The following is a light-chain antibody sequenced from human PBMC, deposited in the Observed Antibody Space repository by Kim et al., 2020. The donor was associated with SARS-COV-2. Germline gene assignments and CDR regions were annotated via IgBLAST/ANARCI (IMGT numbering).Light chain of an antibody. CDR2: GKN. CDR3: NSRDSNDNVV. J-gene: IGLJ2*01. V-gene: IGLV3-19*01. Sequence: VAWGPTVRITCQGGSLRSYYATWYQQKPGQAPILVIYGKNNRPSGIPDRFSGSSSGNTASLTITGTQAGDEADYYCNSRDSNDNVVFGGGTQLTVL. CDR1: SLRSYY.